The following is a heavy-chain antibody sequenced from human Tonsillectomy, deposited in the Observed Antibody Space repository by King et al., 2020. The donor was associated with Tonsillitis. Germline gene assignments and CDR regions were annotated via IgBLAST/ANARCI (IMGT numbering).Heavy chain of an antibody. Sequence: VQLQQSGPGLLKPSQTLSLTCAISGDSVSGNSGGWNWIRQSPSRGLEWLGRTYYQSKWYNEYAVSVKSRITINPDTSKNQFSLQLNSVTTEDTAVYYCARGWFSSGYDYWGQGTLVTVSS. D-gene: IGHD6-19*01. J-gene: IGHJ4*02. V-gene: IGHV6-1*01. CDR2: TYYQSKWYN. CDR1: GDSVSGNSGG. CDR3: ARGWFSSGYDY.